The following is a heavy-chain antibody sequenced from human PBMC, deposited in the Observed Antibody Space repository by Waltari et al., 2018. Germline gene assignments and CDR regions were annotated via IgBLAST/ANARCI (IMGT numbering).Heavy chain of an antibody. V-gene: IGHV4-34*01. J-gene: IGHJ4*02. CDR3: ARVGHHCSSTSCYDGFDY. CDR2: INHSGST. Sequence: QVQLQQWGAGLLKPSETLSLTCAVYGGSFSGYYWSWIRQPPGKGLEWIGEINHSGSTNYNPSLKSRVTISVDTSKNQFSLKLSSVTAADTAVYYCARVGHHCSSTSCYDGFDYWGQGTLVTVSS. D-gene: IGHD2-2*01. CDR1: GGSFSGYY.